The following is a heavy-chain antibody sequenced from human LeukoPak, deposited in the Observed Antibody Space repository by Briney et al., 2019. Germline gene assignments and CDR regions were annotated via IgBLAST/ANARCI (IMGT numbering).Heavy chain of an antibody. J-gene: IGHJ5*02. CDR2: IYYSGST. CDR3: ARATYSSGWYADHNWFDP. D-gene: IGHD6-19*01. V-gene: IGHV4-61*08. Sequence: PSETLSLTCTVSGGSISSGGYYWSWIRQPPGKGLEWIGYIYYSGSTNYNPSLKSRVTISVDTSKNQFSLKLSSVTAADTAVYYCARATYSSGWYADHNWFDPWGQGTLVTVSS. CDR1: GGSISSGGYY.